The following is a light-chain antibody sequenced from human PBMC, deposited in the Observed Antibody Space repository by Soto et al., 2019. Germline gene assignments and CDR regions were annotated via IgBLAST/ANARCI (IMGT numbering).Light chain of an antibody. V-gene: IGKV4-1*01. Sequence: DIVMTQSPDSLAVSLGERATINCKSSQSIVYNSNNKNYLAWYQQKPGQPPKLLIYWASTRESGVPDRFSGSGSGTDFTLTISSLQAEDVAVYYCQQYYGTPYTFGQGTKLEIK. CDR1: QSIVYNSNNKNY. CDR3: QQYYGTPYT. CDR2: WAS. J-gene: IGKJ2*01.